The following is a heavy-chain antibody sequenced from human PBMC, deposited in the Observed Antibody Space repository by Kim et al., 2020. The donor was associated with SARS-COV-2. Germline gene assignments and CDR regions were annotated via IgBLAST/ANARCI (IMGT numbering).Heavy chain of an antibody. V-gene: IGHV3-9*01. CDR2: IGGDSVSI. CDR3: AKDTTAKHPKYDGMDV. Sequence: GGSLRLSCAASGFTFDNYPMHWVRQAPGKGLEWVSGIGGDSVSIGYADSVRGRFTISRDNAKNSLYLQMSSLRGEDTALYYCAKDTTAKHPKYDGMDVWGQGTTVTVSS. CDR1: GFTFDNYP. J-gene: IGHJ6*02.